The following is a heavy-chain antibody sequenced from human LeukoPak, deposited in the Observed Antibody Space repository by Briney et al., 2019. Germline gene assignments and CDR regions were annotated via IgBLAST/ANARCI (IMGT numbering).Heavy chain of an antibody. Sequence: HTGGSLRLSCAASGFTFSSYWMSWVRQTPGKGLEWVANIKQDGSEKYYVDSVKGRFTISRDNAKNSLYLQMNSLRAEDTAVYYCARESLEPSNWFDPWGQGTLVTVSS. J-gene: IGHJ5*02. CDR1: GFTFSSYW. CDR3: ARESLEPSNWFDP. CDR2: IKQDGSEK. V-gene: IGHV3-7*01.